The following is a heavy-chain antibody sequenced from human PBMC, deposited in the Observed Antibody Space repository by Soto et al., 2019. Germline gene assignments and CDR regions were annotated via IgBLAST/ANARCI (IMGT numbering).Heavy chain of an antibody. D-gene: IGHD3-10*01. J-gene: IGHJ6*02. Sequence: GASVKVSCKASGGTFSSYAISWVRQAPGQGLEWMGGIIPIFGTANYAQKFQGRVTITADESTSTAYMELSSLRSEDTAVYYCARSGHNSSLRPRGVTDYYYYGMDVWGQGTTVTVSS. CDR1: GGTFSSYA. CDR3: ARSGHNSSLRPRGVTDYYYYGMDV. V-gene: IGHV1-69*13. CDR2: IIPIFGTA.